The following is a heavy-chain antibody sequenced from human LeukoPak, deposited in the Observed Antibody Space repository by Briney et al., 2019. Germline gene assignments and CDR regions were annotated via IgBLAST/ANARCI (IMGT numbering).Heavy chain of an antibody. D-gene: IGHD2-2*01. CDR2: IYSGGST. CDR1: GFTVSTNY. CDR3: AKGGPDCSSTSCYVEY. Sequence: GGSLRLSCAASGFTVSTNYMSWVRQAPGKGLEWVSVIYSGGSTYYADSVKGRFTISRDNSKNTLYLQMNSLRAEDTAVFYCAKGGPDCSSTSCYVEYWGQGTLVTVSS. J-gene: IGHJ4*02. V-gene: IGHV3-66*01.